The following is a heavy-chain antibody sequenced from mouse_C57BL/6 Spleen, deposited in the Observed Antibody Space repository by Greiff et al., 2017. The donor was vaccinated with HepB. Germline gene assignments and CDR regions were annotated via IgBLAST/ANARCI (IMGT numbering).Heavy chain of an antibody. J-gene: IGHJ4*01. V-gene: IGHV1-69*01. CDR1: GYTFTSYW. CDR3: ARYGNYVYYAMDY. CDR2: IDPSDSYT. Sequence: VQLQQPGAELVMPGASVKLSCKASGYTFTSYWMHWVKQRPGQGLEWIGEIDPSDSYTNYNQKFKGKSTLTVDKSSSTAYMQLSSLTSEDSAVYYCARYGNYVYYAMDYWGQGTSVTVSS. D-gene: IGHD2-1*01.